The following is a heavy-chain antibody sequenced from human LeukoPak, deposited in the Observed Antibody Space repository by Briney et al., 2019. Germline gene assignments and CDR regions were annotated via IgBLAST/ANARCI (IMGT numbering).Heavy chain of an antibody. CDR3: AGGVVPADLYYYYYGMDV. Sequence: SETLSLICTVSGGSISSYYWSWIRQPAGKGLGWIGRIYTSGSTNYNPSLKSRVTMSVDTSKNQFSLKLSSVTAADTAVYYCAGGVVPADLYYYYYGMDVWGQGTTVTVSS. CDR2: IYTSGST. V-gene: IGHV4-4*07. CDR1: GGSISSYY. D-gene: IGHD2-2*01. J-gene: IGHJ6*02.